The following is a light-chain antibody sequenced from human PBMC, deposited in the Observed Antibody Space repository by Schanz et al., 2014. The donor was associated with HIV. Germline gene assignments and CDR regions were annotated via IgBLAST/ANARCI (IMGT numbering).Light chain of an antibody. V-gene: IGKV3D-15*01. J-gene: IGKJ1*01. CDR2: GAS. Sequence: IVLTQSPGTLSLSPGERGTLSCRASQSISSSLLAWYQKKPGQSPRLLIYGASSRATGIPDRFSGSGSGTEFTLTISSLQSEDFAVYYCQQYNNWPGTFGQGTKVEIK. CDR3: QQYNNWPGT. CDR1: QSISSS.